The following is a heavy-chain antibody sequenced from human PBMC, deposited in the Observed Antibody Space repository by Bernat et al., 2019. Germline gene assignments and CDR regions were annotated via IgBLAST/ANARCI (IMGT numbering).Heavy chain of an antibody. CDR3: ARGTGSSSETASFDY. CDR2: ISSSSSYI. Sequence: EVQLVESGGGLVKPGGSLRLSCAASGFTFSSYSMNWVRQAPGKGREWVSSISSSSSYIYYADSVKGRFTISRDNAKNSLYLQMNSLRAEDTAVYYCARGTGSSSETASFDYWGQGTLVTVSS. CDR1: GFTFSSYS. D-gene: IGHD6-6*01. V-gene: IGHV3-21*01. J-gene: IGHJ4*02.